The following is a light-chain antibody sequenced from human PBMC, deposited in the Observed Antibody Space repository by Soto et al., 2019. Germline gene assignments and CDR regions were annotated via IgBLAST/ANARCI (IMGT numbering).Light chain of an antibody. CDR3: RQSITLPLT. CDR2: DAS. Sequence: EIVLTQSPATLSLSPGERATLSCRASQSVSSYLAWYQQKPGQPPRLLIYDASNRATGIPARFSGSGSGTDFTLTISSLEPEDFAVYYCRQSITLPLTFGGGTKVEIK. CDR1: QSVSSY. V-gene: IGKV3-11*01. J-gene: IGKJ4*01.